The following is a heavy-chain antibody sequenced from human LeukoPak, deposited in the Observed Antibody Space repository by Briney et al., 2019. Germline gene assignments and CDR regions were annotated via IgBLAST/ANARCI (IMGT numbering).Heavy chain of an antibody. V-gene: IGHV4-59*01. CDR1: GGSITNYY. Sequence: SSETLSLTCTVSGGSITNYYWSWIRQPPGKGLEWIGYIYYSGSTNYNPSLKSRVTISVDTSKNQFSLKLSSVTAADTAVYYCARDLRGFDFDSWGQGTLVTVSS. D-gene: IGHD3-10*01. J-gene: IGHJ4*02. CDR2: IYYSGST. CDR3: ARDLRGFDFDS.